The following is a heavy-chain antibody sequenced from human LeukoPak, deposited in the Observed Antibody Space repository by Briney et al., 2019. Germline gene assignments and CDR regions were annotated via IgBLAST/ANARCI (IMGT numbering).Heavy chain of an antibody. D-gene: IGHD5-24*01. CDR3: AREDGDAFAI. CDR1: GFTFSSYE. Sequence: GGSLRLSCIASGFTFSSYEMDWGCGAPGRGVEWVSYIVSSGGARYYADSVKGRFTTSRENAKNSLYLQMNSLRGEDTAVYYCAREDGDAFAIWGQGTMVTVSS. V-gene: IGHV3-48*03. CDR2: IVSSGGAR. J-gene: IGHJ3*02.